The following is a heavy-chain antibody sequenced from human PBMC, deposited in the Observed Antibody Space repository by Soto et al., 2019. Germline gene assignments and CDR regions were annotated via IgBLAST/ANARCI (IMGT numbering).Heavy chain of an antibody. Sequence: QVQLQESGPGLVKPSQTLSLTCTVSGGSISSGDYYWNWIRQPPGKGLEWIGYIYYSGSTYYNPSLKSRVTISVDTSKNQFSLKLSSVTAADTAVYYCARDSYDSSGSSGYSFDYWGQRTLVTVSS. J-gene: IGHJ4*02. V-gene: IGHV4-30-4*01. D-gene: IGHD3-22*01. CDR1: GGSISSGDYY. CDR2: IYYSGST. CDR3: ARDSYDSSGSSGYSFDY.